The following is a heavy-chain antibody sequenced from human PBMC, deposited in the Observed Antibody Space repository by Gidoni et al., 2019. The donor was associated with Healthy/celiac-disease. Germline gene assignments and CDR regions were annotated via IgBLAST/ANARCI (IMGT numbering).Heavy chain of an antibody. CDR1: GGSISSYY. J-gene: IGHJ4*02. D-gene: IGHD2-15*01. CDR3: ARDHGGPIDY. V-gene: IGHV4-59*01. Sequence: QVQLQESGPGLVKLPETLSLTCTVSGGSISSYYWSWIRQPPGKGLEWIGYIYYSGSTNYNPSLKSRVTISVDTSKNQFSLKLSSVTAADTAVYYCARDHGGPIDYWGQGTLVTVSS. CDR2: IYYSGST.